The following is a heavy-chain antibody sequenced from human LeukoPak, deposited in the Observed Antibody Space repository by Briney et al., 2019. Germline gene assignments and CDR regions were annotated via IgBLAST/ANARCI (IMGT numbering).Heavy chain of an antibody. CDR1: GYTFTSYA. CDR2: IIPIFGTA. CDR3: ARDRGIVGANDAFDI. V-gene: IGHV1-69*13. D-gene: IGHD1-26*01. J-gene: IGHJ3*02. Sequence: SVKVSCKASGYTFTSYAMHWVRQAPGQGLEWMGGIIPIFGTANYAQKFQGRVTITADESTSTAYMELSSLRSEDTAVYYCARDRGIVGANDAFDIWGQGTMVTVSS.